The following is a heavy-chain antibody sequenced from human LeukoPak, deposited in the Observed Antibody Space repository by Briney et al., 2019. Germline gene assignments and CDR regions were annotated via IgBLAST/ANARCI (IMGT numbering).Heavy chain of an antibody. V-gene: IGHV3-33*01. D-gene: IGHD5-12*01. Sequence: GGSLRLSCAASGFTFSSYGMHWVRRAPGKGLEWVAVIWYDGSNKYYADSVKGRFTISKDNSKNTLYLQMNSLRAEDTAVYYCARRRGYSGYDLDYWGQGTLVTVSS. CDR3: ARRRGYSGYDLDY. J-gene: IGHJ4*02. CDR1: GFTFSSYG. CDR2: IWYDGSNK.